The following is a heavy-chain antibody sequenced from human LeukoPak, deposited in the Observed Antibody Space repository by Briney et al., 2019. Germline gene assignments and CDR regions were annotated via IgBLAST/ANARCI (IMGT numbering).Heavy chain of an antibody. CDR2: IYYSGST. V-gene: IGHV4-59*01. D-gene: IGHD3-3*01. J-gene: IGHJ5*02. Sequence: SEILSLTCTVSGGSISSYYWSWIRQPPGKGLEWIGYIYYSGSTNYNPSLKSRVTISVDTSKNQFSLKLSSVTAADTAVYYCARVSPPDYDFWGGYYTGSWFDPWGQGTLVTVSS. CDR3: ARVSPPDYDFWGGYYTGSWFDP. CDR1: GGSISSYY.